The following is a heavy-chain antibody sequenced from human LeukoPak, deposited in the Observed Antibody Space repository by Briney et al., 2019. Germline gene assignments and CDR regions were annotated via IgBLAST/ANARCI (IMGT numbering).Heavy chain of an antibody. V-gene: IGHV4-34*01. CDR2: INHSGST. CDR1: GGSLSGYY. D-gene: IGHD6-13*01. CDR3: ARGNTAAAGKVYFDY. Sequence: SETLSLTCAVYGGSLSGYYWSWIRQPPGKGLEWIGEINHSGSTNYNPSLKSRVTISVDTSKNQFSLKLSSVTAADTAVYYCARGNTAAAGKVYFDYWGQGTLVTVSS. J-gene: IGHJ4*02.